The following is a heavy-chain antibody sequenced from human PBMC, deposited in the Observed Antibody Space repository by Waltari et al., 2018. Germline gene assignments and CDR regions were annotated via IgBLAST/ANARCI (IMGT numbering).Heavy chain of an antibody. D-gene: IGHD1-7*01. V-gene: IGHV4-38-2*01. Sequence: QVQLRESGPGLVKPSETLSLTCVISGDSLSSNLFWGLIRQSPEKGLEWIGNIYYSGVTYYSPFLRSRVFMSIDTPRRQFSLKLTSVTAADTAVYYCARVLTTGTVAFDIWGQGTLVTVSS. CDR3: ARVLTTGTVAFDI. CDR1: GDSLSSNLF. CDR2: IYYSGVT. J-gene: IGHJ3*02.